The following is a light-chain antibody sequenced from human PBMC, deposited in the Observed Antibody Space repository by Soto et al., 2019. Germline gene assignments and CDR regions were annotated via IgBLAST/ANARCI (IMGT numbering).Light chain of an antibody. V-gene: IGLV1-44*01. Sequence: QSVLTQPPSASGTPGQRVTISCSGSSSNIGSNTVNWYQQLPGTAPKLLIYGQNQRPSXXPDRXSGSKSGTSASLAISGLXXXXXXXYYCAVCDDNVDGRVFGGGTKVTVL. CDR1: SSNIGSNT. CDR2: GQN. CDR3: AVCDDNVDGRV. J-gene: IGLJ2*01.